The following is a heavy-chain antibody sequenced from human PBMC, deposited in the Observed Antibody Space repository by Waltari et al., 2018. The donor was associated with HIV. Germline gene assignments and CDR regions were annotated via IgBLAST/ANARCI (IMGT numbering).Heavy chain of an antibody. Sequence: QVQLVQSVAEVKKPGAAVKVSCKASGYTFTGYYMHRVRHAPGQGLEWMGWINPNSGGTNYAQKFQGRVTTTRDTSISTAYMELSRLRSDDTAVYYCARDPRIAAPSDAAFDIWGQGTMVTVSS. CDR2: INPNSGGT. CDR3: ARDPRIAAPSDAAFDI. V-gene: IGHV1-2*02. D-gene: IGHD6-13*01. J-gene: IGHJ3*02. CDR1: GYTFTGYY.